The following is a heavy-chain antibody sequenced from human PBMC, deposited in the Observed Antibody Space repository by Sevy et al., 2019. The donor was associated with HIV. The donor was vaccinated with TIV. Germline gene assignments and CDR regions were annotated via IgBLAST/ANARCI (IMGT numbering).Heavy chain of an antibody. CDR1: GFTFDDYA. CDR2: ISWKSGSI. CDR3: AKEVYGGIAAAGTGEFDP. D-gene: IGHD6-13*01. Sequence: GGSLRLSCAASGFTFDDYAMHWVRQAPGKGLEWVSGISWKSGSIGYADSVKGRFTISRDNAKNSLYLQMNSLRADDTAFYYCAKEVYGGIAAAGTGEFDPWGQGTLVTVSS. J-gene: IGHJ5*02. V-gene: IGHV3-9*01.